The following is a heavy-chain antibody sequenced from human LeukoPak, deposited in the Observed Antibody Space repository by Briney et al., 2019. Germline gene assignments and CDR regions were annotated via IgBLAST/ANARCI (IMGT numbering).Heavy chain of an antibody. J-gene: IGHJ4*02. CDR1: GFTFSSLA. CDR3: ASLPWLVRWIYY. D-gene: IGHD6-19*01. CDR2: ISSDSSYI. V-gene: IGHV3-21*01. Sequence: PGGSLRLSCVASGFTFSSLAMNWVRQAPGKGLEWVSSISSDSSYIDYADSVKGRFTISRDNARNSLYLQMNNLRAEDTAVYFCASLPWLVRWIYYWGQGTLVTASA.